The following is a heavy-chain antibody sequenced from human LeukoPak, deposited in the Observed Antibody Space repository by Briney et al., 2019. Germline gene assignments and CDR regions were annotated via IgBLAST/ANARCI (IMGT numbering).Heavy chain of an antibody. D-gene: IGHD7-27*01. V-gene: IGHV4-61*01. J-gene: IGHJ4*02. CDR1: GASVSSGNHP. CDR2: SSNSGCT. Sequence: SETLSLTCTVSGASVSSGNHPWSWIRQPPGKGLEWIGYSSNSGCTNCNPSLKSRVTISLDTSKNQFSLELTSVTAADTAIYYCARDNWGSLDYWGQGILVTVSS. CDR3: ARDNWGSLDY.